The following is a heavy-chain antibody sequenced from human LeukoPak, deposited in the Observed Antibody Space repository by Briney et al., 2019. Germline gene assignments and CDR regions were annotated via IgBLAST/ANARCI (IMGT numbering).Heavy chain of an antibody. CDR2: ISSSSSTI. CDR3: ARVGYGPPFDY. D-gene: IGHD5-18*01. Sequence: PGGSLRLSCAASGFTFSSYSMNWVRQAPGKGLEWVSYISSSSSTIYYADSVKGRFTISRDNAKNSLYLQMNGLRDEDTAVYYCARVGYGPPFDYWGQGTLVTVSS. CDR1: GFTFSSYS. J-gene: IGHJ4*02. V-gene: IGHV3-48*02.